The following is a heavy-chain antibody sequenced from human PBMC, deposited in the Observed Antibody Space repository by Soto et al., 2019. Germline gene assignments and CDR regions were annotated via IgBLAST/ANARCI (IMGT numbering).Heavy chain of an antibody. Sequence: PSETLSLTCTVSGGSISSGDYYWNWIRQHPGKGLEWIGYIYYSGSTYYNPSLKSRVTISVYTSKNQFSLKLSSVTAADTAVYYCAREQKVAAAGTFWFDPWGQGTLVTVSS. CDR2: IYYSGST. CDR3: AREQKVAAAGTFWFDP. CDR1: GGSISSGDYY. V-gene: IGHV4-31*03. D-gene: IGHD6-13*01. J-gene: IGHJ5*02.